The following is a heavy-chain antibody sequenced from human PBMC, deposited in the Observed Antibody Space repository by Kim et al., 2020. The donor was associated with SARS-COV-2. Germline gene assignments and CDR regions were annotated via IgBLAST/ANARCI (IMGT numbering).Heavy chain of an antibody. Sequence: NDTPSLKSRGTISVDKSKTQFSLKLRSVTAADTAVYYCARVGLAAAGTVVWGQGTLVTVSS. V-gene: IGHV4-4*02. CDR3: ARVGLAAAGTVV. D-gene: IGHD6-13*01. J-gene: IGHJ4*02.